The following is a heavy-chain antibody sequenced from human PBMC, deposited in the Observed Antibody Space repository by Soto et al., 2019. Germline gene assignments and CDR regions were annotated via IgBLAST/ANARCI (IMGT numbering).Heavy chain of an antibody. Sequence: GGSLRLSCAASGFTFSSYAMHWVRQAPGKGLEWVAVISYDGSNKYYADSVKGRFTISRDNSKNTLYLQMNSLRAEDTAVYYCAREELESQGVHYYYYGMDVWGQGTTVTVSS. CDR3: AREELESQGVHYYYYGMDV. V-gene: IGHV3-30-3*01. CDR2: ISYDGSNK. CDR1: GFTFSSYA. D-gene: IGHD3-3*01. J-gene: IGHJ6*02.